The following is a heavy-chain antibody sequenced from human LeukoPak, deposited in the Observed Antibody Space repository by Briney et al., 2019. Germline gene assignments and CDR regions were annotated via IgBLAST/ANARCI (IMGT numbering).Heavy chain of an antibody. CDR3: AKGRGWEASYYYYYMDV. CDR1: GFTFSSYV. CDR2: ISYDGSNE. Sequence: GGSLRLSCAASGFTFSSYVMHWVRQAPGKGLEWVAIISYDGSNEYYADSVKGRFTISRDNSKNTLYLQMNSLRAADTAMYYCAKGRGWEASYYYYYMDVWGKGTTVTISS. D-gene: IGHD1-26*01. V-gene: IGHV3-30*04. J-gene: IGHJ6*03.